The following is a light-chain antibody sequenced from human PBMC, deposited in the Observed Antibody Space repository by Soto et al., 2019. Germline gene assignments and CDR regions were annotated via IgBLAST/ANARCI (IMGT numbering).Light chain of an antibody. CDR3: SSYTSSSTRV. CDR2: EVS. CDR1: SSDVGAYAY. V-gene: IGLV2-14*03. Sequence: QSVLTQPASVSGSPGQSITISCTGTSSDVGAYAYVSWYQQHPDKAPNLMIYEVSNRPSGVSNRFSGSKSVNTATLTSSGLQAEDEADYYCSSYTSSSTRVFGTGTKLTVL. J-gene: IGLJ1*01.